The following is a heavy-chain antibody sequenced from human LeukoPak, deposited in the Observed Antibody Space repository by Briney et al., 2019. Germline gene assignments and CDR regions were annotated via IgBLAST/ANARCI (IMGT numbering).Heavy chain of an antibody. Sequence: GGSLRLSCAASGFTFDEYGMHWVRQTPGKGLEWVSGISWDSANIDYADSVKGRFTISRDNAKNSLYLQMNSLRADDTAVYYCARFAAGGSYYYYMDVWGKGTTVTVSS. CDR2: ISWDSANI. CDR3: ARFAAGGSYYYYMDV. J-gene: IGHJ6*03. CDR1: GFTFDEYG. D-gene: IGHD3-10*01. V-gene: IGHV3-9*01.